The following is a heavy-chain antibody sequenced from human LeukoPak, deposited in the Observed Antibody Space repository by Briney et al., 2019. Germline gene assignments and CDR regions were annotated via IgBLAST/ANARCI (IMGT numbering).Heavy chain of an antibody. V-gene: IGHV3-11*01. CDR1: GFDLSDYY. CDR2: ISSSGGNI. Sequence: GGSLRLSCVVSGFDLSDYYMSWIRQARGKGLEGISYISSSGGNIYFADSVKGRFTMSRDNARGSLYLQMNSLRADDTAIYYCARRRDYFDYWGQGTLVTVSS. J-gene: IGHJ4*02. CDR3: ARRRDYFDY.